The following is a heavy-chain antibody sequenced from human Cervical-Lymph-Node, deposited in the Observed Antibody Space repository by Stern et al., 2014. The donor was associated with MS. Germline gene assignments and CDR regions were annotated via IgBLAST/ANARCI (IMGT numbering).Heavy chain of an antibody. V-gene: IGHV5-51*01. Sequence: EVQLLESGPEVKRPGESLKISCHASGYTFTSYWIGWVRQMPGKGLEWIAIVFPGGSDIRSSPSFQAQVPISADKSSSTAYLQWNNLKASDTAIYYCARQRYFDYWGQGTLVTVSS. CDR2: VFPGGSDI. CDR3: ARQRYFDY. CDR1: GYTFTSYW. J-gene: IGHJ4*02.